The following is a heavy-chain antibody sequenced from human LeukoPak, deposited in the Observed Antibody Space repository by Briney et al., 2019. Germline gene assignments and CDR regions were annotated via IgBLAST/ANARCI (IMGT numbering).Heavy chain of an antibody. CDR2: IKQDGSEK. CDR1: GITFNSYW. J-gene: IGHJ6*03. CDR3: TRDRESGSVVHYYYYMDV. D-gene: IGHD1-26*01. V-gene: IGHV3-7*01. Sequence: GGSLRLSCAGSGITFNSYWMSWVRQAPGKGLEWVANIKQDGSEKDYLDSVKGRFTISRDNTKSSLYLQMNSLRAEDTAVYYCTRDRESGSVVHYYYYMDVWGKGTTVTVSS.